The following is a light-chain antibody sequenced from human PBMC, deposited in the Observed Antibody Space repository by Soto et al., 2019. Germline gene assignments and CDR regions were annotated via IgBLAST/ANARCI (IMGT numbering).Light chain of an antibody. CDR2: DAS. J-gene: IGKJ1*01. CDR3: QQYSSYWT. CDR1: QSVSRW. V-gene: IGKV1-5*01. Sequence: DIQMTQSSSTLSASVGDRVTITCRASQSVSRWLAWYQQKPGKAPKLLIYDASTLESGVPPRFSGGGSGTEFTLTITSLQPDDFATYYCQQYSSYWTFGQGTKVDIK.